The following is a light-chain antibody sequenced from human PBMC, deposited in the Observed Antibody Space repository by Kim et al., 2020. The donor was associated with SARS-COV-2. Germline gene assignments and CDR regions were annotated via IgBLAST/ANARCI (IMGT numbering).Light chain of an antibody. CDR3: AAWDDSLNGWV. Sequence: GQRVTISCSGSSSNIGSNTVNWHQQLPGTAPKLLIYNNNQRPSGVSDRFSGSKSGTSASLAISGLQSEDEADYYCAAWDDSLNGWVFGGGTQLTVL. CDR2: NNN. CDR1: SSNIGSNT. J-gene: IGLJ3*02. V-gene: IGLV1-44*01.